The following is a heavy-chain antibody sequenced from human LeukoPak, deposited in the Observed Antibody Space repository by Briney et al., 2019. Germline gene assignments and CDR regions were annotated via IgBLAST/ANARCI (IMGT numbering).Heavy chain of an antibody. Sequence: PGGSLRLSCAASGFTFSSYSMNWVRQTPGKGLEWVSPISSSSSYIYYADSVKGRFTISRDNAKNSLYLQMNSLRAEDTAVYYCARVGQGATTYYYYYGMDVWGQGTTVTVSS. CDR3: ARVGQGATTYYYYYGMDV. J-gene: IGHJ6*02. V-gene: IGHV3-21*01. D-gene: IGHD1-26*01. CDR1: GFTFSSYS. CDR2: ISSSSSYI.